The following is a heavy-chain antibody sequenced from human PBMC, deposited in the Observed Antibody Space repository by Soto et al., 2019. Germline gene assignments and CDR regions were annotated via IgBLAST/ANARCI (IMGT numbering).Heavy chain of an antibody. CDR2: VSIGGST. Sequence: DVQLLESGGGLVQPEGSVRLSCAASVFTFSSYAMGCVRQGPGKGLEWVAVVSIGGSTHYADSVRGRFTISRDNSKNTLSLQMNSLTAEDTAVYFCAKRRGAGGHFDYWGQGALVTVSS. D-gene: IGHD2-15*01. CDR3: AKRRGAGGHFDY. CDR1: VFTFSSYA. J-gene: IGHJ4*02. V-gene: IGHV3-23*01.